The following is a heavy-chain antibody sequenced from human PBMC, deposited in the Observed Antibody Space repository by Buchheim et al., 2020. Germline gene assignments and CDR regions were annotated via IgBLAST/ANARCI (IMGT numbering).Heavy chain of an antibody. V-gene: IGHV3-23*01. Sequence: EVQLLESGGGLVQPGGSLRLSCAASGFTFSSYAMNWVRQAPGKGLEWVSTISGSGGSTYSADSIKGRFSISRDNSNNTLYLQMNSVRAEETPVYYCARDSSGWHDGGQGTL. CDR3: ARDSSGWHD. D-gene: IGHD6-19*01. CDR2: ISGSGGST. J-gene: IGHJ4*02. CDR1: GFTFSSYA.